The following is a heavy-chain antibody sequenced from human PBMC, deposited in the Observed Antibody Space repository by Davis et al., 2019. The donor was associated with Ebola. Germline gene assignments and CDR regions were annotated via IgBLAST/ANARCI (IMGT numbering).Heavy chain of an antibody. CDR1: GGSISSGDYY. CDR2: IYYSGST. Sequence: MPSETLSLSCTVSGGSISSGDYYWSWIRQPPGKGLEWIGYIYYSGSTYYNPSLKSRVTISVDTSKNQFSLKLSSVTAADTAVYYCASTGGDYWGQGTLVTVSS. CDR3: ASTGGDY. D-gene: IGHD3-10*01. J-gene: IGHJ4*02. V-gene: IGHV4-30-4*01.